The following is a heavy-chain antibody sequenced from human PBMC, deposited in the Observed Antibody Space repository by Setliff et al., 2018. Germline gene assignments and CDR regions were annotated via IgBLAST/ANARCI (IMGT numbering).Heavy chain of an antibody. J-gene: IGHJ6*03. V-gene: IGHV1-46*01. Sequence: ASVKVSCKASAFTKYYVHWVRQAPGQGLEWMGIIHPSGGSTTYAQKFQGRVTITADESTSTVYMELSSLRSDDTALYYCAREEGYYYDSTDYYYYMDVWGKGTTVTVSS. CDR2: IHPSGGST. D-gene: IGHD3-22*01. CDR3: AREEGYYYDSTDYYYYMDV. CDR1: AFTKYY.